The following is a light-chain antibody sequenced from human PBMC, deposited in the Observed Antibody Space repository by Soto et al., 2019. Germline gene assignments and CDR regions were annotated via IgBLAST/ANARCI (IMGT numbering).Light chain of an antibody. CDR1: QSIRTY. CDR2: DAS. V-gene: IGKV3-11*01. CDR3: HQRSNWPRT. J-gene: IGKJ4*01. Sequence: EIVLTQSPATLSLFPGERATLPCRASQSIRTYLAWYQQKPGQAPRLLISDASKKATGIPDRFSGSGSGTDFTLTISSLEAEDSAVYYCHQRSNWPRTFGGGTKVDIK.